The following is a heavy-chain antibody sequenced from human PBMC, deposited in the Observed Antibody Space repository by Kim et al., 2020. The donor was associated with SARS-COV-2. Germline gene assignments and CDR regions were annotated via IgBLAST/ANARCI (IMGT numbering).Heavy chain of an antibody. CDR1: GFTFRSYS. Sequence: GGSLRLSCAASGFTFRSYSIPFFLHSPCTFLDGVSFISYDGSNKYYADSVKGRFTISRDNSKNTLYLQMNSLRAEDTAVYYCARSEHWDYYDSSGFFSNFDYCGPVPLLTGSS. V-gene: IGHV3-30*04. CDR2: ISYDGSNK. J-gene: IGHJ4*02. CDR3: ARSEHWDYYDSSGFFSNFDY. D-gene: IGHD3-22*01.